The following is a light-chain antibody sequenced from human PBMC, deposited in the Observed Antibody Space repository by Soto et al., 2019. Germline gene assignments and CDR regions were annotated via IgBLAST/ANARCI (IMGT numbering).Light chain of an antibody. V-gene: IGKV3-15*01. CDR1: QGVRSD. CDR3: QQYNNWPRT. Sequence: EIAMTQSPDTLSVSPGDRATLSCRASQGVRSDLAWYQQKAGQSPRLLIYGASTRAAETPARFSGSGSETEFTLTIASLQSEDFAVYYCQQYNNWPRTFGQGTKVDI. CDR2: GAS. J-gene: IGKJ1*01.